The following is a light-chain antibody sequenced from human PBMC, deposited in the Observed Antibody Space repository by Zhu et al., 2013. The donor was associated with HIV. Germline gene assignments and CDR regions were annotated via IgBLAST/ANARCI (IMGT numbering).Light chain of an antibody. CDR2: GAS. CDR1: QSVSNTY. J-gene: IGKJ3*01. Sequence: EIVLTQSPATLSLSPGERATLSCRANQSVSNTYLAWYQQKPGQAPRLLIYGASVRATGIPDRFSGSGSGTDFTLTISGLEPEDFAVYHCQQYGNSPRTFGPGTKVDIK. V-gene: IGKV3-20*01. CDR3: QQYGNSPRT.